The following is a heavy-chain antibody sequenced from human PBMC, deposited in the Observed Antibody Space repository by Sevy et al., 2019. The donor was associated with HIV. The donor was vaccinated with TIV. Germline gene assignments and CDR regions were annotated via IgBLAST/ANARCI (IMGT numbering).Heavy chain of an antibody. Sequence: GGSLRLSCAASGFTVRDNYMTWVRQAPGKGLEWVSLIYSGGATCYGDSVKGRFTISRVCSKNTLYLQMNSLRAEDTAVYYCATRYGDLDAFDLWGQGTRVTVSS. CDR2: IYSGGAT. J-gene: IGHJ3*01. D-gene: IGHD4-17*01. CDR1: GFTVRDNY. V-gene: IGHV3-53*01. CDR3: ATRYGDLDAFDL.